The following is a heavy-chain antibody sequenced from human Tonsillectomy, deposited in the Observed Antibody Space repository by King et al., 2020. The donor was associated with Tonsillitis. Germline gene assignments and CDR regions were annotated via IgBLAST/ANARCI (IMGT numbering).Heavy chain of an antibody. CDR1: GFSLSTSGVG. Sequence: ITLKESGPPLVHPTQPLTLTCTFSGFSLSTSGVGVGWIRQPPGKALEWLALIYWNDDKRYSPSLKSRLTITKDTSQNQVVLTMTNMDPGDTAQYYGAHSKRGARADGDDWGQGTRGTGSA. D-gene: IGHD3-10*01. CDR2: IYWNDDK. J-gene: IGHJ4*02. V-gene: IGHV2-5*01. CDR3: AHSKRGARADGDD.